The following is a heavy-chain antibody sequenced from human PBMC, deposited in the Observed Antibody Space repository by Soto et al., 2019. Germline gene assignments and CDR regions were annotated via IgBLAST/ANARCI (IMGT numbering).Heavy chain of an antibody. Sequence: TVKVSCKASGGTFSSYAISWVRQAPGQGLEWMGGIIPIIGTANYAQKFQGRVTMTADESTSTAYMELRGLRSEDSAVYYCARVRQLVGYFYYYMDVWGNGTTVTVSS. CDR1: GGTFSSYA. V-gene: IGHV1-69*13. CDR3: ARVRQLVGYFYYYMDV. J-gene: IGHJ6*03. D-gene: IGHD6-6*01. CDR2: IIPIIGTA.